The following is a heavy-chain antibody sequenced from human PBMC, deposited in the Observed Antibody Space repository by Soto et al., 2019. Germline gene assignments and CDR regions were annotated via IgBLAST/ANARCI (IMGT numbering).Heavy chain of an antibody. V-gene: IGHV1-3*01. CDR2: INAGNGNT. D-gene: IGHD3-10*01. Sequence: GASVKVSCKASGYTFTSYGMHWVRQAPGQRLEWMGWINAGNGNTKYSQKFQGRVTITRDTSASTAYMELSSLRSEDTAVYYCARTEGSGSYSSLNFDYWGQGTLVTVSS. J-gene: IGHJ4*02. CDR1: GYTFTSYG. CDR3: ARTEGSGSYSSLNFDY.